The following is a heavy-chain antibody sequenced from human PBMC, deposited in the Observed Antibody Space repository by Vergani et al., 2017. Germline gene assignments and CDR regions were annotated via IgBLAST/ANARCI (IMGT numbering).Heavy chain of an antibody. CDR1: GGSISSSSYY. CDR2: IYYSGST. J-gene: IGHJ5*02. Sequence: QLQLQESGPGLVKPSETLSLTCTVSGGSISSSSYYWGWIRQPPGKGLEWIGSIYYSGSTYYNPSLKSRVTISVDTSKNQFSLKLSSVTAAETAVYYCARSMITFGGVINWFDPWGQGTLVTVSS. V-gene: IGHV4-39*01. D-gene: IGHD3-16*01. CDR3: ARSMITFGGVINWFDP.